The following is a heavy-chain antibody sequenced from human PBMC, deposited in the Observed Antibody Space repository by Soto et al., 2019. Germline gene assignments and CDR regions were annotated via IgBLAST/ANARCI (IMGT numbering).Heavy chain of an antibody. V-gene: IGHV1-3*01. CDR3: ARDWVKTYGDYVLMDY. CDR1: GYTFTSYA. Sequence: GASVKVSCKASGYTFTSYAMHWVRQAPGQRLEWMGWINAGNGNTKYSQKFQGRVTITRDTSASTAYMELSSLRSEDTAVYYCARDWVKTYGDYVLMDYWGQGTLVTVSS. CDR2: INAGNGNT. D-gene: IGHD4-17*01. J-gene: IGHJ4*02.